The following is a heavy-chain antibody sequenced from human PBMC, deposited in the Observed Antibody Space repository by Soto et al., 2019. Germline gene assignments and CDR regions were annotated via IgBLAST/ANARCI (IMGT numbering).Heavy chain of an antibody. CDR2: ISSTANYI. Sequence: PXGSLRLSCAAAGFTFTGYSMNWVRQAPGKGLDWVSSISSTANYIYYGDSMKGRFTISRDNAKNSLYLEMNSLRAEDTAVYYCARESEDLTSNFDYWGQGTLVTVSS. CDR3: ARESEDLTSNFDY. V-gene: IGHV3-21*06. CDR1: GFTFTGYS. J-gene: IGHJ4*02.